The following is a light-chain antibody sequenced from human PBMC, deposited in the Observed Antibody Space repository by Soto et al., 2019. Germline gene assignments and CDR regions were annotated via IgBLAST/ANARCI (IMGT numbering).Light chain of an antibody. CDR3: QQRTNWLWT. J-gene: IGKJ1*01. Sequence: EIVLTQSPATLSLSPGERATLSCRASQSVSRYLAWYQQKPGQGPRLLIYDTSNRATGIPARFSGSGSGTDFTLTISSLEPEDFAVYYCQQRTNWLWTFGQGTKVDIK. V-gene: IGKV3-11*01. CDR1: QSVSRY. CDR2: DTS.